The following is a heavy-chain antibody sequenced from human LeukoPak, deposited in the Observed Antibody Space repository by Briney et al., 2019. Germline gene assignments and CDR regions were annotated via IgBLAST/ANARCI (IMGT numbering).Heavy chain of an antibody. V-gene: IGHV4-59*01. CDR2: IYYNGDT. D-gene: IGHD4/OR15-4a*01. CDR3: VRGPYGASISNWFDP. J-gene: IGHJ5*02. Sequence: SETLSLTCSVSGDSITGYSWGWIRQTPGKGLEWIGYIYYNGDTHYNPSLNSRLSILVDTPNNQFSLNLRSVTAADTAVYYCVRGPYGASISNWFDPWGQGLLVTVSS. CDR1: GDSITGYS.